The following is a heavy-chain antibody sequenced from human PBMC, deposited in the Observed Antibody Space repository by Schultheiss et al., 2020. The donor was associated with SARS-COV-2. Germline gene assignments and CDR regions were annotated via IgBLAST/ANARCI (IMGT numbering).Heavy chain of an antibody. CDR3: ASSHSGSYYDAFDI. CDR2: IIPIFGTA. Sequence: SVKVSCKASGGTFSSYAISWVRQAPGQGLEWMGGIIPIFGTANYAQKFQGRVTMTTDTSTSTAYMELRSLRSDDTAVYYCASSHSGSYYDAFDIWGQGTMVTVSS. J-gene: IGHJ3*02. CDR1: GGTFSSYA. V-gene: IGHV1-69*05. D-gene: IGHD1-26*01.